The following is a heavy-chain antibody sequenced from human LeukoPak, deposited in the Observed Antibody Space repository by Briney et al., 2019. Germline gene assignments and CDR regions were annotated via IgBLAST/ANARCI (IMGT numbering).Heavy chain of an antibody. J-gene: IGHJ4*02. CDR1: GFTFSSYG. Sequence: GGSLRLSCAASGFTFSSYGMSWVRQAPGKGLEWVGFIRSKAYGGTTENAASVKGRFTISRDDSKSIAYLQMNSLKTEDTAVYYCTGSFGELTFFDYWGLGTLVTVSS. D-gene: IGHD3-10*01. CDR2: IRSKAYGGTT. CDR3: TGSFGELTFFDY. V-gene: IGHV3-49*04.